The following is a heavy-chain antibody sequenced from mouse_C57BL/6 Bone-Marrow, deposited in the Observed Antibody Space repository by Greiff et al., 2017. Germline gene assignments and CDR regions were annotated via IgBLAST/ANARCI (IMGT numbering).Heavy chain of an antibody. V-gene: IGHV1-81*01. J-gene: IGHJ4*01. CDR3: AKSEASD. CDR1: GYTFTSYG. CDR2: IYPRGGNT. D-gene: IGHD3-1*01. Sequence: QVQLKQSGAELARPGASVKLSCKASGYTFTSYGISWVKQRTGQGLEWIGEIYPRGGNTYYNEKFKGQATLTADKSSSTTYMELRSLTSEDSAVYFVAKSEASDWGQGTSVTVSS.